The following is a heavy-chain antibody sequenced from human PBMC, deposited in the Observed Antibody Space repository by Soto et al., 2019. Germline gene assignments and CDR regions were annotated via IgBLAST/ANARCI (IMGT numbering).Heavy chain of an antibody. CDR2: ICHSGDT. CDR1: GVSISSTHW. Sequence: SETLSLTCAVSGVSISSTHWWSWVRQPPGKGVEFIGEICHSGDTNYNPSLRSRVIISXXXSXXXXSLXXNXXTAXDTAVYYCARVISSRDEYFDFWGQGTRVTVSS. V-gene: IGHV4-4*02. CDR3: ARVISSRDEYFDF. J-gene: IGHJ4*02. D-gene: IGHD6-19*01.